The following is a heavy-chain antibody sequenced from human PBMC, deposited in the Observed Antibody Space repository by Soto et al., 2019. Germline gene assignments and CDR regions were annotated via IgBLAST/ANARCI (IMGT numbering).Heavy chain of an antibody. CDR2: ISEGGTTI. CDR1: GFTFSDYY. CDR3: AKDMRGGSSSSRYYYVVDV. V-gene: IGHV3-11*01. D-gene: IGHD6-13*01. J-gene: IGHJ6*02. Sequence: GGSLRLSCAGSGFTFSDYYMSWIRQAPGKGLEWVSHISEGGTTIYYSDSVKGRFTVSRDDAKNSLYLQMNSLRAEDTALYYCAKDMRGGSSSSRYYYVVDVWGQGTTVTVSS.